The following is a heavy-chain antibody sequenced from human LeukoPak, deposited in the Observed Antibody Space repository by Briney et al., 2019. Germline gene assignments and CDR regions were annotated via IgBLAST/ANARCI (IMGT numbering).Heavy chain of an antibody. CDR1: GYTFTGYY. CDR3: ARLDYYGSGSYFDY. Sequence: ASVKVSCKASGYTFTGYYLHWVRQAPGQGPEWMGWINPNSGGSNSAQKFQGRVTMTRDTSISTAYMELSRLRSDDTAVYYCARLDYYGSGSYFDYWGQGTLVTVSS. D-gene: IGHD3-10*01. V-gene: IGHV1-2*02. CDR2: INPNSGGS. J-gene: IGHJ4*02.